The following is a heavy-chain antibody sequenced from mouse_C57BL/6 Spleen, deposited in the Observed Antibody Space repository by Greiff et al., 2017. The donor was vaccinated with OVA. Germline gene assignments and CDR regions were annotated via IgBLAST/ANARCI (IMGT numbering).Heavy chain of an antibody. D-gene: IGHD1-1*01. CDR2: ISDGGSYT. J-gene: IGHJ1*03. CDR1: GFTFSSYA. Sequence: EVMLVESGGGLVKPGGSLKLSCAASGFTFSSYAMSWVRQTPEQRLEWVATISDGGSYTYYPDNVKGRFTISRDNAKNNLYLQMSQLKSEDTAMYYCARDRATVVATGYFDVWGTGTTVTVSS. CDR3: ARDRATVVATGYFDV. V-gene: IGHV5-4*01.